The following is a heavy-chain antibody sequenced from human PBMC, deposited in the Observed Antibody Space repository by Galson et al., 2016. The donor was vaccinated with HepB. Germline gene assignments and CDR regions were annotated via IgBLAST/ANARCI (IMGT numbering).Heavy chain of an antibody. CDR3: ARNAPKLGLTDAFDV. J-gene: IGHJ3*01. CDR1: GGSISTYY. V-gene: IGHV4-59*01. CDR2: SHYSGAT. D-gene: IGHD3-16*01. Sequence: SETLSLTCTVSGGSISTYYWSWIRQPPGEGLEWIAFSHYSGATSYSPSLNSRVTISVDTSKNQFSLRLRSVTAADAAVYYCARNAPKLGLTDAFDVWGQGAVVTVSS.